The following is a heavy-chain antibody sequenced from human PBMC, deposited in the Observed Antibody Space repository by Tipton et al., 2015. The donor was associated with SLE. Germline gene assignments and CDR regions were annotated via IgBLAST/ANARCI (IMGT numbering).Heavy chain of an antibody. CDR1: GASITSGGYY. CDR2: IYYTGNT. D-gene: IGHD5-18*01. V-gene: IGHV4-31*03. CDR3: AGGFRYGYDVFDM. J-gene: IGHJ3*02. Sequence: TLSLTCTVSGASITSGGYYWTWIRHHPGKGLEWIGHIYYTGNTRYNPSLKSRVTISADTSKNQFSLNLRSVTAADTALYYCAGGFRYGYDVFDMWGQGTAVTVSS.